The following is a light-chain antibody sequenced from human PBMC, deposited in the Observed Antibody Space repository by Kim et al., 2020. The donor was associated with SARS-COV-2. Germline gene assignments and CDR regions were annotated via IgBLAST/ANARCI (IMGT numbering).Light chain of an antibody. J-gene: IGKJ4*01. CDR2: KAS. CDR3: QQYNSYSPLT. V-gene: IGKV1-5*03. Sequence: DIQMTQSPSTLSASVGDSVTITCRASQTISSWLAWYQQKPGKAPKLLIHKASTLKSGVPSRFSGSGSGTEFTLTISSLQPDDFATYYCQQYNSYSPLTFGGGTKVDIK. CDR1: QTISSW.